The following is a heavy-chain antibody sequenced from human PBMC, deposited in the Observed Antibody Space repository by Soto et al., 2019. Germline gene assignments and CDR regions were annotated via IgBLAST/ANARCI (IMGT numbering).Heavy chain of an antibody. CDR3: ARDLGQSGRVLPAPEWFDP. J-gene: IGHJ5*02. D-gene: IGHD2-2*01. Sequence: QVQLVQSGAEVKKPGSSVKVSCKASGGTFGSYTINWVRQAPGQGLEWMGRIIPIVGIVNYAQKLQGRVTITADKSTSTAYMELSSLRSEDTAMYYCARDLGQSGRVLPAPEWFDPWGQGTLVTVSS. CDR1: GGTFGSYT. V-gene: IGHV1-69*08. CDR2: IIPIVGIV.